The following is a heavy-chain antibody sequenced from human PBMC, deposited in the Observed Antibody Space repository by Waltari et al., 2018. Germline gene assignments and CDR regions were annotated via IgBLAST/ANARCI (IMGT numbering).Heavy chain of an antibody. D-gene: IGHD6-19*01. Sequence: QVQLQQSGPGLVKPSQTLSLTCAISGDSVSSNSAAWNWIRQSPSRGLEWLGRTYYRSKWYNDYAVSVKSRITINPDTSKNQFSLQLNSVTPEDTAVYYCARGNLGIAVAGTSGGYYGMDVWGQGTTVTVSS. V-gene: IGHV6-1*01. CDR2: TYYRSKWYN. CDR1: GDSVSSNSAA. CDR3: ARGNLGIAVAGTSGGYYGMDV. J-gene: IGHJ6*02.